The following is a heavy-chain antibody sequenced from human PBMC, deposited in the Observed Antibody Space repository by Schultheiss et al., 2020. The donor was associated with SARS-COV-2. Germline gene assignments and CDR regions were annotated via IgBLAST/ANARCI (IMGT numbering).Heavy chain of an antibody. CDR3: ARDLRYGDYFFDY. Sequence: GGSLRLSCAASGFTFSSYAMHWVRQAPGKGLEWVAVIWYDGSNKYYADSVKGRFTISRDNAKNSLYLQMNSLRAEDTAVYYCARDLRYGDYFFDYWGQGTLVTVSS. J-gene: IGHJ4*02. D-gene: IGHD4-17*01. CDR1: GFTFSSYA. CDR2: IWYDGSNK. V-gene: IGHV3-33*08.